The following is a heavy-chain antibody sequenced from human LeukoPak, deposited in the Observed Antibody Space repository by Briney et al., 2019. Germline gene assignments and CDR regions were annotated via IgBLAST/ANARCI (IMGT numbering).Heavy chain of an antibody. Sequence: VSVKVSCKASGYTFTSYDINWVRQATGQGLEWMGWMNTNSGNTGYAQQFQGRVTMTSNTSISTAYMELSSLRSEYTAVYYCARGLTGLDYWGQGTLVTVSS. J-gene: IGHJ4*02. CDR2: MNTNSGNT. CDR1: GYTFTSYD. V-gene: IGHV1-8*01. CDR3: ARGLTGLDY. D-gene: IGHD4-11*01.